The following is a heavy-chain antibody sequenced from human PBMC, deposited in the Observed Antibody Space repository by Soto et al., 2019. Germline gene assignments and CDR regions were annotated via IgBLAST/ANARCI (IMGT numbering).Heavy chain of an antibody. D-gene: IGHD2-2*01. V-gene: IGHV1-2*02. J-gene: IGHJ5*02. CDR3: AILEVVPAAILWEWFDP. Sequence: ASVKVSCKASGYTFTGYYMHWVRQAPGQGLEWMGWINPNSGGTNYAQKFQGRVTMTRDTSISTAYMEPSRLRSDDTAVYYCAILEVVPAAILWEWFDPWGQGTLVTVSS. CDR2: INPNSGGT. CDR1: GYTFTGYY.